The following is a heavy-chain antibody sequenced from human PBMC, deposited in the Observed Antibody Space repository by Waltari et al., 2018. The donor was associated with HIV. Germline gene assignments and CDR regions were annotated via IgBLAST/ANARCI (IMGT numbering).Heavy chain of an antibody. CDR1: GFTFGGFS. CDR2: ISSSSIYI. V-gene: IGHV3-21*01. D-gene: IGHD3-22*01. Sequence: EVQLVASGGGVVKPGGSLRLSCAASGFTFGGFSRNWVRQAPGKGLEWVSSISSSSIYISYADSVKGRFTISRDNAKNSLYLQMNSLRAEDTAVYYCARQDSSGGNYYYGMDVWGQGTTVTVSS. J-gene: IGHJ6*02. CDR3: ARQDSSGGNYYYGMDV.